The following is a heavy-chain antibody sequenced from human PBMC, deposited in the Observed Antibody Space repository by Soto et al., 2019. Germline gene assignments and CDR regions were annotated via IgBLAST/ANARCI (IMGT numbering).Heavy chain of an antibody. CDR3: AKVGDFWSSYSHYYGMDV. D-gene: IGHD3-3*01. Sequence: GGSLRLSCAASGFTFSSYAMSWVRQAPGKGLEWVSAISGSGGSTYYADSVKGRFTISRDNSKNTLYLQMNSLRAEDTAVYYCAKVGDFWSSYSHYYGMDVWGQGTTVTVSS. CDR1: GFTFSSYA. CDR2: ISGSGGST. J-gene: IGHJ6*02. V-gene: IGHV3-23*01.